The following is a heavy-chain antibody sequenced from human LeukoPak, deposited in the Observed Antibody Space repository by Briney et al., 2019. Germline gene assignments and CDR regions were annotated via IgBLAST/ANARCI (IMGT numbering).Heavy chain of an antibody. V-gene: IGHV3-66*01. CDR1: GGSISSSSYY. CDR3: ARDQYSYAHAAH. CDR2: IYSGGTT. D-gene: IGHD5-18*01. J-gene: IGHJ4*02. Sequence: PSETLSLTCTVSGGSISSSSYYWGWIRQAPGKGLEWVSVIYSGGTTYYADSVKGRFTISRDNSKNTLHLQMNSLRAEDTAVYYCARDQYSYAHAAHWGQGTLVTVSS.